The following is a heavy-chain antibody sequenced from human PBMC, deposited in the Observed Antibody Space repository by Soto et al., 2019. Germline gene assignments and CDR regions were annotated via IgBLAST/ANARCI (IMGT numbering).Heavy chain of an antibody. CDR3: ARGGYYDFWSGYNYYCYYMDV. Sequence: SETLSLTCAVYGGSFSDYYWSWVRQPPGKGLEWIGEINHSGSTNYNPSLKSRVTISVDTSKNQFSLKLSSVAAADTAVYYCARGGYYDFWSGYNYYCYYMDVWGKGTTVTVSS. D-gene: IGHD3-3*01. CDR2: INHSGST. J-gene: IGHJ6*03. CDR1: GGSFSDYY. V-gene: IGHV4-34*01.